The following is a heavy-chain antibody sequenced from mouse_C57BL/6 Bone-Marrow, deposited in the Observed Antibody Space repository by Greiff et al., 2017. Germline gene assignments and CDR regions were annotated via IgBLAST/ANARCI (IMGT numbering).Heavy chain of an antibody. V-gene: IGHV1-26*01. D-gene: IGHD1-1*01. J-gene: IGHJ2*01. CDR3: ARWLQYYGSSYDYFDY. CDR2: INPNNGGT. CDR1: GYTFTDYY. Sequence: EVQLQQSGPELVKPGASVKISCKASGYTFTDYYMNWVKQSHGKSLEWIGDINPNNGGTSYNQKFKGKATLTVDKSSSTAYMEIRSLTSEDSAVYYCARWLQYYGSSYDYFDYWGQGTTLTVSS.